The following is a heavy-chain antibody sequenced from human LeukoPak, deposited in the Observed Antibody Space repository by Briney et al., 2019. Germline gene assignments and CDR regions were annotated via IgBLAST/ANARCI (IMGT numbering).Heavy chain of an antibody. CDR3: TTDHQTTVSPYYYYYYMDV. Sequence: GGSLRLSCAASGFTFTNAWMSWVRQAPGKGLEWVGRIKSKIDGGTTDYAAPVKGRFTISRDDSKNTLYLQMNSLKTEDTGVYYCTTDHQTTVSPYYYYYYMDVWGKGTTVTVSS. CDR1: GFTFTNAW. V-gene: IGHV3-15*01. D-gene: IGHD4-11*01. J-gene: IGHJ6*03. CDR2: IKSKIDGGTT.